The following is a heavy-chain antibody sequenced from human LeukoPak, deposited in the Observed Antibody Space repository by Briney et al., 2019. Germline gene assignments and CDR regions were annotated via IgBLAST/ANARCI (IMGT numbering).Heavy chain of an antibody. D-gene: IGHD6-6*01. V-gene: IGHV1-18*01. J-gene: IGHJ6*03. Sequence: EASVKVSCKASGYTFTSYGISWVRQTPGQGLEWMGWISAHNGNTNYAQKPQGRVTMTTDTSTSTAYMELRSLRSDDTAVYYCARSGRAARDYYYYMDVWGKGTTVTVSS. CDR1: GYTFTSYG. CDR3: ARSGRAARDYYYYMDV. CDR2: ISAHNGNT.